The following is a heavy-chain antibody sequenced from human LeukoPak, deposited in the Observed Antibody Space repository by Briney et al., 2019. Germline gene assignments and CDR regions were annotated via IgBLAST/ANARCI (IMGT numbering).Heavy chain of an antibody. D-gene: IGHD3-16*02. J-gene: IGHJ4*02. V-gene: IGHV1-2*02. Sequence: VSVKVSCKVSGYTFTGYYMHWVRQAPGQGLEWMGWINPNSGGTNYAQKFQGRVTMTRDTSISTAYMELSRLRSDDTAVYYCARVVYDYVWGSYPVLDYWGQGTLVTVSS. CDR3: ARVVYDYVWGSYPVLDY. CDR2: INPNSGGT. CDR1: GYTFTGYY.